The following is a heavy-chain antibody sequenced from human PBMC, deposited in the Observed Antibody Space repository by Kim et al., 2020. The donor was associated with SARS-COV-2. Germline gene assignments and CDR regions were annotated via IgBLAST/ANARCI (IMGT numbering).Heavy chain of an antibody. V-gene: IGHV4-4*02. Sequence: SETLSLTCAVSGGSISSSNWWSWVRQPPGKGLEWIGEIYHSGSTNYNPSLKSRVTISVDKSKNQFSLKLSSVTAADTAVYYCARDRRGYSGYDPAFWLAYGMDVWGQGTTVTVSS. CDR2: IYHSGST. CDR1: GGSISSSNW. D-gene: IGHD5-12*01. CDR3: ARDRRGYSGYDPAFWLAYGMDV. J-gene: IGHJ6*02.